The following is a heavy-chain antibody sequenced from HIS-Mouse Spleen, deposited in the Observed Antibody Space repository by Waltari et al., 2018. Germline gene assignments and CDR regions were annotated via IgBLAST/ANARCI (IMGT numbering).Heavy chain of an antibody. V-gene: IGHV4-39*07. CDR2: IYYSGST. CDR1: GGSISSSSYY. J-gene: IGHJ2*01. D-gene: IGHD6-13*01. Sequence: QLQLQESGPGLVKPSETLSLTCTVSGGSISSSSYYWGWIRQPPGKGLEWIGSIYYSGSTYYHPAPQSRVTISVDTSKNQFSLKLSSVTAADTAVYYCAREIPYSSSWYDWYFDLWGRGTLVTVSS. CDR3: AREIPYSSSWYDWYFDL.